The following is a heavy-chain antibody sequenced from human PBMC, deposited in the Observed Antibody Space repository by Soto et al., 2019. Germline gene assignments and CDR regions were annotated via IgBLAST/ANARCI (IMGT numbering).Heavy chain of an antibody. CDR1: GGSISSYY. Sequence: SETLSLTCTVSGGSISSYYWSWIRQPPGKGLEWIGYIYYSGSTNYNPSLKSRVTISVDTSKNQFSLKLSSVTAADTAVYYCLGYSGYDPDFDPWGQGTLVTVSS. D-gene: IGHD5-12*01. CDR3: LGYSGYDPDFDP. J-gene: IGHJ5*02. CDR2: IYYSGST. V-gene: IGHV4-59*01.